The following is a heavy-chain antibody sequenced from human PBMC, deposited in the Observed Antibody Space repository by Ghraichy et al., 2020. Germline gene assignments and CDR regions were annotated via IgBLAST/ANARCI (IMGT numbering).Heavy chain of an antibody. CDR2: ISVSGDSL. D-gene: IGHD4-23*01. CDR3: AKDPGIYGGNRPHYFDS. J-gene: IGHJ4*02. Sequence: GGSLRLSCVGSGFTFGNCAMSWVRQAPGKGLEWVSGISVSGDSLYYAYADSVKGRFSISRDNSKNTVYLQMHSLRADDTAVYYCAKDPGIYGGNRPHYFDSWGRGTLVTVSS. V-gene: IGHV3-23*01. CDR1: GFTFGNCA.